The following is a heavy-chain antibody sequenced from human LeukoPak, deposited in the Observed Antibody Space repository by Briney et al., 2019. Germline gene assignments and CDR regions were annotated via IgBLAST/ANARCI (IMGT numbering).Heavy chain of an antibody. CDR1: GYTFTGYY. CDR2: INPNSGGT. D-gene: IGHD6-13*01. CDR3: ARIFSSSWSAFDY. V-gene: IGHV1-2*02. J-gene: IGHJ4*02. Sequence: ASVKVSCKASGYTFTGYYMHRVRQAPGQGLEWMGWINPNSGGTNYAQKFQGRVTMTRDTSISTAYTELSRLRSDDTAVYYCARIFSSSWSAFDYWGQGTLVAVSS.